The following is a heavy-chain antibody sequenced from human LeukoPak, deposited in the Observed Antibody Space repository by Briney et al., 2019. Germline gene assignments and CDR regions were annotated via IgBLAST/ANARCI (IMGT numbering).Heavy chain of an antibody. D-gene: IGHD3-10*01. CDR1: GGSISSGGYY. CDR3: ARHYVSGFGELLSPVDY. Sequence: SETLSLTCTVSGGSISSGGYYWSWIRLHPGKGLEWIGYIYYSGSTNYNPSLKSRVTISVDTSKNQFSLKLSSVTAADTAVYYCARHYVSGFGELLSPVDYWGQGTLVTVSS. J-gene: IGHJ4*02. V-gene: IGHV4-61*08. CDR2: IYYSGST.